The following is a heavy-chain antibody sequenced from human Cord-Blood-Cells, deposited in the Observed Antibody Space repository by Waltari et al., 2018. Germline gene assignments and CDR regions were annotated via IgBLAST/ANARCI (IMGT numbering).Heavy chain of an antibody. CDR2: IYYSGST. CDR3: AGTPVVVAASQLYYYYYYMDV. V-gene: IGHV4-39*01. D-gene: IGHD2-15*01. Sequence: QLQLQASGPGLVKPSETLSLTCTVPGGSISSSSYYWGWIRRPPGKGLGWIGSIYYSGSTYYNPSLKSRVTISVDTSKNQFSLKLSSVTAADTAVYYCAGTPVVVAASQLYYYYYYMDVWGKGTTVTVSS. J-gene: IGHJ6*03. CDR1: GGSISSSSYY.